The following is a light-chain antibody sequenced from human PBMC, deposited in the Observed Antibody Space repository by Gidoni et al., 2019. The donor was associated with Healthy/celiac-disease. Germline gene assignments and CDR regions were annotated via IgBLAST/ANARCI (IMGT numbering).Light chain of an antibody. V-gene: IGLV1-44*01. Sequence: QSVLTQPPSASGTHGQRVTISCSGSSSNSGSNTVNWYQQLPGTAPNLLIYSNNQRPSGVPDRFSGSKSGTSASLAISGLQSEDEADYYCAAWDDSLNGVVFGGGTKLTVL. CDR3: AAWDDSLNGVV. CDR1: SSNSGSNT. CDR2: SNN. J-gene: IGLJ2*01.